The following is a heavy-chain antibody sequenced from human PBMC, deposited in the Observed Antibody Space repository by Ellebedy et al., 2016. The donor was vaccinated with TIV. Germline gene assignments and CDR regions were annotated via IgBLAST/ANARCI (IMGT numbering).Heavy chain of an antibody. D-gene: IGHD6-13*01. V-gene: IGHV4-38-2*02. CDR3: ARGYVTAAEASFDY. CDR1: GYSISSGYY. J-gene: IGHJ4*02. Sequence: MPSETLSLTCTVSGYSISSGYYWGWIRQPPGKGLEWIASIYHRGNTYYIPSLKSRVSISLDTSNNQFSLNLRSVTAADTAVYFCARGYVTAAEASFDYWGQGTLVTVSS. CDR2: IYHRGNT.